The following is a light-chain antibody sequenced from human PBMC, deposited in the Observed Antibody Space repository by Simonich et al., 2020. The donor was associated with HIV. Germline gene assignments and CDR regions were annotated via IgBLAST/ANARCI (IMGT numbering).Light chain of an antibody. CDR3: SSYAGSNNLL. J-gene: IGLJ2*01. CDR2: EVS. Sequence: QSALTQPPSASGSPGQSVTISCTGTSNDVGGYNYVSWYQQHPDKAPKLMIYEVSKGPSGVPDRFSGSKSGNTASLTVSGLQAEDEADYYCSSYAGSNNLLFGGGTKLTVL. CDR1: SNDVGGYNY. V-gene: IGLV2-8*01.